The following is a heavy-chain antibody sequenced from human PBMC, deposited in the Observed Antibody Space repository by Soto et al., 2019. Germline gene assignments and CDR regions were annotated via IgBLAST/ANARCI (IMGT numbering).Heavy chain of an antibody. CDR1: GFAFRNVW. Sequence: EGQLVESGGGLVKPGASLPLSCAASGFAFRNVWMHWVRQAPGQGLEWVGRIKSKLDGETIDYAAPVKGRFTISRDDSKNMLYLQMNSLKTEDTGVYYCTPLALKYNSDWYEFSDWGQGTLVTVSS. J-gene: IGHJ4*02. CDR2: IKSKLDGETI. V-gene: IGHV3-15*07. CDR3: TPLALKYNSDWYEFSD. D-gene: IGHD6-19*01.